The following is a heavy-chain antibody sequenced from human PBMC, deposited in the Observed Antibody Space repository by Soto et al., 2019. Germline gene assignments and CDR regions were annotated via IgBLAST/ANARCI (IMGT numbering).Heavy chain of an antibody. CDR2: IYYSGST. CDR3: ARAGGYCSGGSCRPDAFDI. J-gene: IGHJ3*02. Sequence: SETLSLTCTVSGCSISSGDYYWSWIRQPPGKGLEWIGYIYYSGSTYYNPSLKSRVTISVDTSKNQFSLKLSSVTAADTAVYYCARAGGYCSGGSCRPDAFDIWGQGTMVTVSS. D-gene: IGHD2-15*01. CDR1: GCSISSGDYY. V-gene: IGHV4-30-4*01.